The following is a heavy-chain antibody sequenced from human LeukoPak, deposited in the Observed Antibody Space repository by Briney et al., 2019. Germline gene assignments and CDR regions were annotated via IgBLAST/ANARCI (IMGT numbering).Heavy chain of an antibody. D-gene: IGHD2-2*01. CDR1: GDSISSSY. Sequence: PSETLSLTCNVSGDSISSSYWSWVRQPAGKGLEWIGRIHTSGSTDYNPSLKSRVTMSVDTSKNQFSLRLTSVTAADTAVYYCARGVRAAANWFDPWGQGTLVTVSS. CDR3: ARGVRAAANWFDP. V-gene: IGHV4-4*07. J-gene: IGHJ5*02. CDR2: IHTSGST.